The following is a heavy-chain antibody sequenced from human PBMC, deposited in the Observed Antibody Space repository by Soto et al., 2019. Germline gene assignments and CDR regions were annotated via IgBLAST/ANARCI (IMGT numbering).Heavy chain of an antibody. V-gene: IGHV5-10-1*01. CDR3: ARLYYGMDV. CDR2: IDPSDSYT. CDR1: GSSFTSYW. J-gene: IGHJ6*02. Sequence: SVMISCKGTGSSFTSYWIRWVRQMPGKGLEWMWRIDPSDSYTNYSPSFQGHVTISADKSIRTADLQWSSLKDSDTAMYYWARLYYGMDVWGQGTTVTVSS.